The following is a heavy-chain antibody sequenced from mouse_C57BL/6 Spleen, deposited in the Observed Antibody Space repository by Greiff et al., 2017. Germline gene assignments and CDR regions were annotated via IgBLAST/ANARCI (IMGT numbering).Heavy chain of an antibody. Sequence: VQLQQSGAELVRPGSSVKMSCKTSGYTFTSYGINWVKQRPGQGLEWIGYIYIGNGYTEYNEKFKGKATLTSDTSSSTAYMQLSSLTAEDSAIYCCARRITTVVAPYAMDYWGQGTSVTVAS. V-gene: IGHV1-58*01. CDR2: IYIGNGYT. D-gene: IGHD1-1*01. J-gene: IGHJ4*01. CDR3: ARRITTVVAPYAMDY. CDR1: GYTFTSYG.